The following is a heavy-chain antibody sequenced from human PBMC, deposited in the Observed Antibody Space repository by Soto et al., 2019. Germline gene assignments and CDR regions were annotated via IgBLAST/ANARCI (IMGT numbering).Heavy chain of an antibody. D-gene: IGHD6-13*01. CDR2: IYPGDSDT. J-gene: IGHJ6*02. CDR1: GESFTSYW. V-gene: IGHV5-51*01. CDR3: ARHKGRGSSWSQDYYYYYGMDV. Sequence: PGVSLKISCQGSGESFTSYWIGLVRQKPGKGLEWMGIIYPGDSDTRYSPSFQGQVTISADKSISTAYLQWSSLKASDTAMYYCARHKGRGSSWSQDYYYYYGMDVWGQGTTVTVS.